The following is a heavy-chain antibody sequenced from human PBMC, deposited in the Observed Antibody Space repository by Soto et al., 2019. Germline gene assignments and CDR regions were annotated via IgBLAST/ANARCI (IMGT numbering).Heavy chain of an antibody. V-gene: IGHV1-69*13. J-gene: IGHJ6*02. CDR2: IIPIFGSA. CDR1: GGIFSSYT. CDR3: ARMSNIVMVTTRYYGMDV. Sequence: ASVKVSCKASGGIFSSYTINWLRQAPGQGLEWLGWIIPIFGSANYAQKLQGRVTITADESTSTAYMELSSLSSEDTAVYYCARMSNIVMVTTRYYGMDVWGQGTTVTVSS. D-gene: IGHD4-17*01.